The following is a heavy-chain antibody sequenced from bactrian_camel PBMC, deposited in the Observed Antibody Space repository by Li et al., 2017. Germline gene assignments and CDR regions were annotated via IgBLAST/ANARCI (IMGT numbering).Heavy chain of an antibody. CDR2: IDSDGDT. CDR3: AAKFRYGGPWYDDWKYPY. V-gene: IGHV3S53*01. CDR1: GDIDSTYS. J-gene: IGHJ4*01. D-gene: IGHD6*01. Sequence: HVQLVESGGGSVQAGGSLTLSCEASGDIDSTYSMAWFRQAPGKERQGVCGIDSDGDTSYANSVKGRFTISRDNDKNILYLRMNSLQTGDTAMYYCAAKFRYGGPWYDDWKYPYWGQGTQVTVS.